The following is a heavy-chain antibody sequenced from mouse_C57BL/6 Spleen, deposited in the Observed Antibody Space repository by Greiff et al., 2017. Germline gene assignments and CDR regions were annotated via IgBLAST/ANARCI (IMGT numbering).Heavy chain of an antibody. Sequence: EVQLVESGPGLVKPSQSLSLTCSVTGYSITSGYYWNWLRQFPGNKLEWMGYISYDGSNNYNPSLKNRISITRDTSKNQFFLKLNSVTTEDTATYYCARAFNWAFDYWGQGTTLTVSS. D-gene: IGHD4-1*02. V-gene: IGHV3-6*01. CDR3: ARAFNWAFDY. CDR1: GYSITSGYY. CDR2: ISYDGSN. J-gene: IGHJ2*01.